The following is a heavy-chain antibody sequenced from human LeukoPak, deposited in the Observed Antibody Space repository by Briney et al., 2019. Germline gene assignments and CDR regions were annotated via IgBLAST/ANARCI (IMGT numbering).Heavy chain of an antibody. CDR3: ARDHYDLGYFDY. CDR2: IYTSGST. J-gene: IGHJ4*02. Sequence: SSETLSLTCTVSGGSISSYYWSWIRQPAGKGREWIGRIYTSGSTNYNPSLKSRVTMSVDTSKNQFSLKLSSVTAADTAVYYCARDHYDLGYFDYWGQGTLVTVSS. D-gene: IGHD3-3*01. CDR1: GGSISSYY. V-gene: IGHV4-4*07.